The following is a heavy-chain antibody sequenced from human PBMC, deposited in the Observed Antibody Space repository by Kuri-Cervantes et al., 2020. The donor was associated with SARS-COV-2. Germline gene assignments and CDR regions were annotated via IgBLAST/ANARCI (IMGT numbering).Heavy chain of an antibody. J-gene: IGHJ4*02. CDR3: AKAESSGYLYYFDY. V-gene: IGHV3-23*01. CDR2: ISGSGGTT. Sequence: GESLKISCAASGFTFSDYYMSWIRQAPGKGLEWVSGISGSGGTTYYADSVKGRFTISRDNSNNTLYLQMNSLRAEDTAVYYCAKAESSGYLYYFDYWGQGTLVTVSS. CDR1: GFTFSDYY. D-gene: IGHD3-22*01.